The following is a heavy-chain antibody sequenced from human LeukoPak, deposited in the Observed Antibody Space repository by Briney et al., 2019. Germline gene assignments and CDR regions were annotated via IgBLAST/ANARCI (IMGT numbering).Heavy chain of an antibody. D-gene: IGHD3-10*01. J-gene: IGHJ4*02. CDR1: GGTFSSYA. V-gene: IGHV1-69*01. Sequence: GASVKVSCKASGGTFSSYAISWVRQAPGQGLEWMGGIIPIFGTANYAQKFQGRVTITADESTSTAYMELSILRSEDTAVYYCARCALWFGELTYYFDYWGQGTLVTVSS. CDR3: ARCALWFGELTYYFDY. CDR2: IIPIFGTA.